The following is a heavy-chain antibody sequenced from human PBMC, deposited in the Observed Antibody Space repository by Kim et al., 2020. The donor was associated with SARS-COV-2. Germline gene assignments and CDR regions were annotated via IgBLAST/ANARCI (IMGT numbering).Heavy chain of an antibody. CDR2: ISAYNGNT. V-gene: IGHV1-18*04. Sequence: ASVKVSCKASGYTFTSYGISWVRQAPGQGLEWMGWISAYNGNTNYAQKPQGRVTMTTDTSTSTAYMELRSLRSDDTAVYYCARDGGYCTNCVCYGIYGMDVWGQGTTVTVSS. D-gene: IGHD2-8*01. J-gene: IGHJ6*02. CDR1: GYTFTSYG. CDR3: ARDGGYCTNCVCYGIYGMDV.